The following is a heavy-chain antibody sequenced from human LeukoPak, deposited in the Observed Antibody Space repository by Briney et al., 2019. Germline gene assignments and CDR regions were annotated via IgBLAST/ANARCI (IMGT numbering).Heavy chain of an antibody. J-gene: IGHJ6*03. CDR1: GGSITSGNHY. V-gene: IGHV4-61*02. D-gene: IGHD4-23*01. CDR2: IYASGGA. CDR3: ARESRDDFGDHAGNFYFYYYVGV. Sequence: SETLSLTCAVSGGSITSGNHYWSWLRQAAGKGLEWIGRIYASGGADYSPSLKGRVTLSVDMSKNEFSLKLTSVTAADTAVYYCARESRDDFGDHAGNFYFYYYVGVWGRGTLVTVSS.